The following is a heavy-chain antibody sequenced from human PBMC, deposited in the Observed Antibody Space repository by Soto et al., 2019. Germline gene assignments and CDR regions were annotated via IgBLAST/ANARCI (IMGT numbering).Heavy chain of an antibody. CDR3: QAEDGIRGLCTVSAFLLNRSSDL. CDR2: IYHSGST. V-gene: IGHV4-4*01. Sequence: GNGLEWIGEIYHSGSTNYNPSLKSRVTISVDKSKNQFSLKLSSVTAADTAVFFFQAEDGIRGLCTVSAFLLNRSSDL. D-gene: IGHD2-15*01. J-gene: IGHJ2*01.